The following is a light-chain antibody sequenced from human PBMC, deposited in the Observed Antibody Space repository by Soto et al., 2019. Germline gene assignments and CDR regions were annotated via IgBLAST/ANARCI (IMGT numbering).Light chain of an antibody. CDR3: QQYNNYWWT. CDR1: QSISSW. J-gene: IGKJ1*01. CDR2: DAS. Sequence: DIQMTQSPSTLSASVGDRVTITCRASQSISSWLAWYQQKPGKAPKLLIYDASSLESGVPSRFSGSGSGTEFTLTISSLQPDDFATYYCQQYNNYWWTFGQGTKVDI. V-gene: IGKV1-5*01.